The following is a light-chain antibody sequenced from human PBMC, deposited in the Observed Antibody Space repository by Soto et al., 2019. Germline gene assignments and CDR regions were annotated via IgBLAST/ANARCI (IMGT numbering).Light chain of an antibody. CDR2: SHS. V-gene: IGLV1-47*02. Sequence: QSVLTQPPSASGTPGQRVTFSCSGSTSNIGANAVNWYQHLPGAAPKLLIYSHSQRPSGVPDRFSGSKSGTSASLAISGLRSEDEADYYCAAWDGSLSGWVFGGGTKLTVL. CDR1: TSNIGANA. CDR3: AAWDGSLSGWV. J-gene: IGLJ3*02.